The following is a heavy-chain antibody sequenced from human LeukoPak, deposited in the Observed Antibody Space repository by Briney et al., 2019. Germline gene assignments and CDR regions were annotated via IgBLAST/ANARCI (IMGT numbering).Heavy chain of an antibody. CDR3: AREFRDPRRAFDI. CDR2: IKQDGSEK. V-gene: IGHV3-7*01. CDR1: GFTFSSYA. J-gene: IGHJ3*02. Sequence: PGGSLRLSCAASGFTFSSYAMSWVRQAPGKGLEWVANIKQDGSEKYYVDSVKGRFTISRDNAKNSLYLQMNSLRAEDTAVYYCAREFRDPRRAFDIWGQGTMVTVSS.